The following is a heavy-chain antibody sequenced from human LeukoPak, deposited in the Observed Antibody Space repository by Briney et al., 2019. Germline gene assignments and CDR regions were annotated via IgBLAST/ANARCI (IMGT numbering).Heavy chain of an antibody. CDR3: ARKFLPNYYYYMDV. J-gene: IGHJ6*03. V-gene: IGHV3-23*01. CDR1: GFTFSSYA. Sequence: GGSLRLSCAASGFTFSSYAMSWVRQAPGKGLEWVSAISGSGGSTYYADSVKGRFTISRDNAKNSLYLQMNSLRAEDTAVYYCARKFLPNYYYYMDVWGKGTTVTVSS. CDR2: ISGSGGST. D-gene: IGHD2-21*01.